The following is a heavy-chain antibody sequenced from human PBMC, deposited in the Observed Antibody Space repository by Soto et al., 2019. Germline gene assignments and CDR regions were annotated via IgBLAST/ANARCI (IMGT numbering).Heavy chain of an antibody. CDR2: ISAYNGNT. CDR3: ARARLLWFGELSSYYGMDV. Sequence: QVPLVQSGAEVKKPGASVKVSCKASGYTFTSYGISWVRQAPGQGLEWMGWISAYNGNTNYAQKLQGRVTMTTDTSXSXAXXELRSLRSDDTAVYYCARARLLWFGELSSYYGMDVWGQGTTVTVSS. D-gene: IGHD3-10*01. J-gene: IGHJ6*02. CDR1: GYTFTSYG. V-gene: IGHV1-18*01.